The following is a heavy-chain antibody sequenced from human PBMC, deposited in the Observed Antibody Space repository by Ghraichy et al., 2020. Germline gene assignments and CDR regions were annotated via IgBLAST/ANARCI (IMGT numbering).Heavy chain of an antibody. CDR2: ISSSSSYI. CDR3: ARGARIAVAGTGY. D-gene: IGHD6-19*01. Sequence: GGSLRLSCAASGFTFSSYSMNWVRQAPGKGLEWVSSISSSSSYIYYADSVKGRFTISRDNAKNSLYLQMNSLRAEDTAVYYCARGARIAVAGTGYWGQGTLVTVSS. CDR1: GFTFSSYS. J-gene: IGHJ4*02. V-gene: IGHV3-21*01.